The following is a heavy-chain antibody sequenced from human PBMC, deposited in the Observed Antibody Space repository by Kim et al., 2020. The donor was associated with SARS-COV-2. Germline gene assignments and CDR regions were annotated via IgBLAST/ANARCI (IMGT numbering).Heavy chain of an antibody. D-gene: IGHD4-17*01. CDR2: ISSSGSTI. J-gene: IGHJ2*01. CDR1: GFTFSSYE. Sequence: GGSLRLSCAASGFTFSSYEMNWVRQAPGKGLEWVSYISSSGSTIYYADSVKGRFTISRDNAKNSLYLQMNSLRAEDTAVYYCARDEVRGGDYGDFHWYFDLWGRGTLVTVSS. V-gene: IGHV3-48*03. CDR3: ARDEVRGGDYGDFHWYFDL.